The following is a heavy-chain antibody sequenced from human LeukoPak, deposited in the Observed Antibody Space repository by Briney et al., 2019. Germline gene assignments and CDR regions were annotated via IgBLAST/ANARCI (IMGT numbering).Heavy chain of an antibody. CDR3: TKQLGYCSDGSCYFPY. CDR2: ISNNGGYT. CDR1: GFTFSNYA. Sequence: GGSLRLSCAASGFTFSNYAMSWVRQAPGKGLEWVSAISNNGGYTYYADSVQGRFTISRDNSKSTLCLQMNSLRAEDTAVYYCTKQLGYCSDGSCYFPYWGQGTLVTVSS. D-gene: IGHD2-15*01. V-gene: IGHV3-23*01. J-gene: IGHJ4*02.